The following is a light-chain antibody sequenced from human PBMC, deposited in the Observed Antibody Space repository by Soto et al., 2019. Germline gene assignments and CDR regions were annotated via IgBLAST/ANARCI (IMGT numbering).Light chain of an antibody. CDR2: DAS. CDR1: QSISGW. J-gene: IGKJ1*01. V-gene: IGKV1-5*01. CDR3: QHYNSYSPA. Sequence: DIQMTQSPSTLSASVGDRVTITCRASQSISGWLAWYQQKPGKAPKLLIFDASSLESGVPSRFSGSVSGTEFTLTISSLQPDDFATYSCQHYNSYSPAFGQGTKVEIK.